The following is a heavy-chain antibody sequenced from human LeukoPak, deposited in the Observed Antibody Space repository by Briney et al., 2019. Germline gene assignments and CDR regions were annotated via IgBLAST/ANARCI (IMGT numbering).Heavy chain of an antibody. V-gene: IGHV4-59*08. J-gene: IGHJ6*02. CDR1: GGSISSYY. CDR3: ARHNYYYYGTNV. CDR2: IYYSGST. Sequence: SETLSLTCTVSGGSISSYYWSWIRQPPGKGLEWIGYIYYSGSTSYNPSLKSRVTISVDTSKNQFSLELNSVTAADTAVYYCARHNYYYYGTNVWGQGTTVTVSS.